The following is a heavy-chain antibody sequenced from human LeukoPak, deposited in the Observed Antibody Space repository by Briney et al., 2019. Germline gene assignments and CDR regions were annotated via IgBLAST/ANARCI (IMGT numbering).Heavy chain of an antibody. CDR1: GFTFTSSA. Sequence: SVKVSCKASGFTFTSSAMQWVRQARGERLEWIGWIVVGSGNTNYAQKFQERVTITRDMSTGTAYMELSSLRSEDTAVYYCVADPYFDNSGPPRWFDPWGQGTLVTVSS. CDR2: IVVGSGNT. V-gene: IGHV1-58*02. CDR3: VADPYFDNSGPPRWFDP. D-gene: IGHD3-22*01. J-gene: IGHJ5*02.